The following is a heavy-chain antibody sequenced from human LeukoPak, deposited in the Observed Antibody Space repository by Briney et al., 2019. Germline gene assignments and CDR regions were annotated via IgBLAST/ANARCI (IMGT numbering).Heavy chain of an antibody. CDR1: GYTFTSYA. V-gene: IGHV1-3*01. CDR2: INAGNGNT. Sequence: ASVKVSCKASGYTFTSYAMHWVRQAPGQRLEWMGWINAGNGNTKYSQKFQDRVTITRDTSASTAYMELSSLRSEDTAVYYCARPIPFSDSSGYYYYGMDVWGQGTTVTVSS. J-gene: IGHJ6*02. CDR3: ARPIPFSDSSGYYYYGMDV. D-gene: IGHD3-22*01.